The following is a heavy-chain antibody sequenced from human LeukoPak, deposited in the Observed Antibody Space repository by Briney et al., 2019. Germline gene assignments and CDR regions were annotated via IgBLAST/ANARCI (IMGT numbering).Heavy chain of an antibody. CDR1: GGSISRHY. J-gene: IGHJ6*03. CDR2: IYYSGST. Sequence: SETLSLTCTVSGGSISRHYWSWIRQPPGKGLEWIGYIYYSGSTNYNPSLKSRVTISVDTSKNQFSLKLSSVTAADTAVYYCARGRAPYYYYYYMDVWGKGTTVTVSS. V-gene: IGHV4-59*11. CDR3: ARGRAPYYYYYYMDV.